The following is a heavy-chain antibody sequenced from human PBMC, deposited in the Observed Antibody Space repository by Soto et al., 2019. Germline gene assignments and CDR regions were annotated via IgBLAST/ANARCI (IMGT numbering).Heavy chain of an antibody. D-gene: IGHD6-19*01. J-gene: IGHJ4*02. CDR2: ISTSSSYI. CDR3: ARGGSGRYEDVDY. V-gene: IGHV3-21*01. Sequence: EVQLVESGGGLVKPGGSLRLSCAASGFTFSSYSMNWVRQAPGKGLEWVSCISTSSSYIHYADSVKGRFTSSRDNAKNSMYLQMNSLRAEDTAVYYCARGGSGRYEDVDYWGQGTLVTVSS. CDR1: GFTFSSYS.